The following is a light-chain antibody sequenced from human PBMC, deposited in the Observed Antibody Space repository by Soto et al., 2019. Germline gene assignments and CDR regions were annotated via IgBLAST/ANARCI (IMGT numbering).Light chain of an antibody. V-gene: IGLV2-23*01. Sequence: QSVLNQPRSVSGSPGQSVTISCTGTSSDVGFYNYISWYQHHPGKAPKPMIYEGSKRPSGVSNRFSGSKSGNTAPLTISGLQAADEADYFCFSYAGSSTYVFGTGTKVTVL. J-gene: IGLJ1*01. CDR2: EGS. CDR1: SSDVGFYNY. CDR3: FSYAGSSTYV.